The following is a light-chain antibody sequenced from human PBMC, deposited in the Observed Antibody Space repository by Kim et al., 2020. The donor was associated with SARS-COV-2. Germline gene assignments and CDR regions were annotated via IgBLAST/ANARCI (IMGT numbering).Light chain of an antibody. J-gene: IGLJ1*01. V-gene: IGLV3-21*04. CDR3: QVWDSSNYV. Sequence: SVSPGKTATITCGGNKFQTKCVRWYQQMPGQAPVLVICYDSGRPSGIPERFSGSNSGNTATLTISRVEAMDEADYYCQVWDSSNYVFGPGTKVTVL. CDR2: YDS. CDR1: KFQTKC.